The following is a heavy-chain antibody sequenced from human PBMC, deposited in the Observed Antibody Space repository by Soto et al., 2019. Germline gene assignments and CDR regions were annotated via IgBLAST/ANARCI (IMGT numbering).Heavy chain of an antibody. CDR3: ATYTMVRESPLDY. D-gene: IGHD3-10*01. J-gene: IGHJ4*02. Sequence: PGGSLRLSCAASGFTFSDYYMSWIRQAPGKGLEWVSYISSSGSTIYYADSVKGRFTISRDNAKNSLYLQMNSLRAEDTAVYYCATYTMVRESPLDYWGQGTLVTVSS. CDR2: ISSSGSTI. CDR1: GFTFSDYY. V-gene: IGHV3-11*01.